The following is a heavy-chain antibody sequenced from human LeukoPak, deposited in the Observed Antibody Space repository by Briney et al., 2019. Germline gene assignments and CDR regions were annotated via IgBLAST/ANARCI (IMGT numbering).Heavy chain of an antibody. V-gene: IGHV3-23*01. Sequence: GGSLRLSCAASGFSSSSYTMNWVRQATGKGLEWVSGISGSGDRTYYADIVKGRVTTSRDNSRNTLYMHMSSLRADNTAVYYCAILGGGMAYWGGGTMVAVSS. D-gene: IGHD3-16*01. J-gene: IGHJ4*02. CDR3: AILGGGMAY. CDR2: ISGSGDRT. CDR1: GFSSSSYT.